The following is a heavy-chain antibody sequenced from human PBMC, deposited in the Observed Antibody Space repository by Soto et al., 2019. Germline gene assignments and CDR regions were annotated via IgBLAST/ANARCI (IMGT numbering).Heavy chain of an antibody. Sequence: PGGSLRLSCSASGFTFSSYAMHWVRQAPGKGLEYVSAISSNGGSTYYADSVKGRFTISRDNSKNTLYLQMSSLRAEDTAVYYCVKDREDQGPDAFDIWGQRTMVPVSS. CDR2: ISSNGGST. V-gene: IGHV3-64D*08. J-gene: IGHJ3*02. CDR3: VKDREDQGPDAFDI. CDR1: GFTFSSYA.